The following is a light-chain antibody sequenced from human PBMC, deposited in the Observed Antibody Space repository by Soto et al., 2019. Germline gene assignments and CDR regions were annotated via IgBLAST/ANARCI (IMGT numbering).Light chain of an antibody. Sequence: EIVLTQSPGTLSLSPGERATLSCRASQSVSSDYLAWYQQKPGQTPRLLIYDTSIRATGVPARFRGSASGTEFTLTITSLQSEDFAVYYCQHYANWPLTFGGGTKVDIK. J-gene: IGKJ4*01. CDR1: QSVSSD. CDR2: DTS. V-gene: IGKV3-15*01. CDR3: QHYANWPLT.